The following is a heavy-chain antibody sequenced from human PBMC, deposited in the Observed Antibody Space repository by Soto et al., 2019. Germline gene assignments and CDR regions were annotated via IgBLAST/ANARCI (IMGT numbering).Heavy chain of an antibody. J-gene: IGHJ4*02. D-gene: IGHD5-18*01. V-gene: IGHV3-23*01. CDR2: VSGSGDSS. CDR1: GFIFTNYA. CDR3: AKDIVRYTYGACDY. Sequence: GGSLRLSCAASGFIFTNYALSWVRQAPGKGLEWVAGVSGSGDSSYYADSVKARFTVSRDNSKNTLYLQMNSLRVEDTAVYYCAKDIVRYTYGACDYWGQGALVTVSS.